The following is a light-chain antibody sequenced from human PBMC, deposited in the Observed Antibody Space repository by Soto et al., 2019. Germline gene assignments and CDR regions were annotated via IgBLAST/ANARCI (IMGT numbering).Light chain of an antibody. CDR3: QSYDSSLSGSGV. J-gene: IGLJ3*02. Sequence: QSVLAQPNSVAGAPGPRVTISCTGSYSNIGAGYEVHWYQQIPGTAPKLLISGHNNRPSGVPDRFFGSKSGTSASLTIIGLQAEDEADYYCQSYDSSLSGSGVFGGGTKVTVL. V-gene: IGLV1-40*01. CDR2: GHN. CDR1: YSNIGAGYE.